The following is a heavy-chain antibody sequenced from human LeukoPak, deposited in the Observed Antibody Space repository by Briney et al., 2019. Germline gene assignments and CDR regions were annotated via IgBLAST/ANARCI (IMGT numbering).Heavy chain of an antibody. J-gene: IGHJ4*02. CDR2: IYSGGST. CDR1: GFTVSSNY. Sequence: PGGSLRLSCAASGFTVSSNYMSWVRQAPGKGLEWVSVIYSGGSTYYADSVKGRFTISRDNSKNTLYLQMNSLRAEDTAVYYCARPYYYDSSGERGDYWGQGTLVTVSS. CDR3: ARPYYYDSSGERGDY. V-gene: IGHV3-66*04. D-gene: IGHD3-22*01.